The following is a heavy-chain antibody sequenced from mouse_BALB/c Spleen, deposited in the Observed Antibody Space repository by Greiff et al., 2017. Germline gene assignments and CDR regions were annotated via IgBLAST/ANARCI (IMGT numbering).Heavy chain of an antibody. CDR3: ARDMGNYYYAMDY. V-gene: IGHV7-3*02. CDR1: GFTFTDYY. J-gene: IGHJ4*01. D-gene: IGHD2-1*01. CDR2: IRNKANGYTT. Sequence: EVQVVESGGGLVQPGGSLRLSCATSGFTFTDYYMSWVRQPPGKALEWLGFIRNKANGYTTEYSASVKGRFTISRDNSQSILYLQMNTLRAEDSATYYCARDMGNYYYAMDYWGQGTSVTVSS.